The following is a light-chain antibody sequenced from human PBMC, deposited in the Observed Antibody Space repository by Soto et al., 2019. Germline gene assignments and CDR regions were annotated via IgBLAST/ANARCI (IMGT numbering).Light chain of an antibody. Sequence: AIRMTQSPSSLSASTGERVTITCRASQGISSYLAWYQQKPGKAPKLLIYAASTLQSGVPSRFSGSGSGTDSTLTISSLQSEDFATYYCQQYYSYLPLTFGGGTKVDIK. CDR2: AAS. CDR1: QGISSY. V-gene: IGKV1-8*01. CDR3: QQYYSYLPLT. J-gene: IGKJ4*01.